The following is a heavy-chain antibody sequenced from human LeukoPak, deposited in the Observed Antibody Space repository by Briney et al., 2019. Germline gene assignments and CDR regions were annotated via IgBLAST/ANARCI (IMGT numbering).Heavy chain of an antibody. D-gene: IGHD6-19*01. Sequence: ASVKVSCKASDYTFTNYGISWVRQAPGQGLEWMGWISGYNGNTKYAQKLQGRVSMTTDTPTSTAYMELRSLRSDDTAVYYCARVSKVAGTIDYWGQGTLVTVSS. CDR1: DYTFTNYG. CDR2: ISGYNGNT. CDR3: ARVSKVAGTIDY. V-gene: IGHV1-18*01. J-gene: IGHJ4*02.